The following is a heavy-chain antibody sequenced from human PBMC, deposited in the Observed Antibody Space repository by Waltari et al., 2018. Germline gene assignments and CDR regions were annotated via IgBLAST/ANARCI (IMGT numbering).Heavy chain of an antibody. D-gene: IGHD1-26*01. Sequence: QVQLVQSGAEVKKPGSSVKVSCKASGGTFSSYAISWVRQAPGQGLEWMGWINPNSGGTNYAQKFQGRVTMTRDTSISTAYMELSRLRSDDTTVYYCARGGLVGATDYWGQGTLVTVSS. CDR2: INPNSGGT. V-gene: IGHV1-2*02. J-gene: IGHJ4*02. CDR1: GGTFSSYA. CDR3: ARGGLVGATDY.